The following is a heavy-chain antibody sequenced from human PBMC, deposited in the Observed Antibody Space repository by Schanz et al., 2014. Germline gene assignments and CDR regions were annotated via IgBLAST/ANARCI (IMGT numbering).Heavy chain of an antibody. V-gene: IGHV3-23*04. CDR3: AKDLYNYGIFDS. D-gene: IGHD3-16*01. J-gene: IGHJ5*01. CDR1: GFTFSRYW. Sequence: EVQLVQSGGGLVQPGGSLRLSCAASGFTFSRYWMQWVRQAPGKGLEWVSSITTGGNTYYRDSVKGRFTISRDNSRKTLYLQMNSLRADDTAVYYCAKDLYNYGIFDSWGQGTLVDVSS. CDR2: ITTGGNT.